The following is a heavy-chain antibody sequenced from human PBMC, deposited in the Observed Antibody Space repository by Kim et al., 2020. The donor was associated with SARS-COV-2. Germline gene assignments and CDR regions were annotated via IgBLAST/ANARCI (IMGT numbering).Heavy chain of an antibody. CDR2: RNKEGIEK. D-gene: IGHD3-10*01. J-gene: IGHJ1*01. CDR3: ARRGPGSYNTKD. V-gene: IGHV3-7*01. CDR1: GFIFSNYW. Sequence: GGSLRLSCAASGFIFSNYWMSWVRQAPGKGLEWVANRNKEGIEKNYVDSVKGRITISRDNANNLMYLEINTMRAEDTVDEYSARRGPGSYNTKDGGQG.